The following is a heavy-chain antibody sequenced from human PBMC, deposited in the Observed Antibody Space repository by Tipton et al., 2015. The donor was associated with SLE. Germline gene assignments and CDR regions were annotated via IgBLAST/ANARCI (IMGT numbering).Heavy chain of an antibody. V-gene: IGHV4-39*07. CDR3: ARPGPY. Sequence: TLSLTCTVSGDPINNGSYYWGWLRQPPGKGLEWIGSFYSGNTYYNPSLKGRVTISVDTSKNQFSLRLNSVTAADTAVYYCARPGPYWGQGTLVTVSS. CDR1: GDPINNGSYY. J-gene: IGHJ4*02. D-gene: IGHD1-14*01. CDR2: FYSGNT.